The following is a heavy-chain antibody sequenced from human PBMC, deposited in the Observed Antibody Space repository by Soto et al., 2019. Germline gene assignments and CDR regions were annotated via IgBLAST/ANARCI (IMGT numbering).Heavy chain of an antibody. CDR3: ARRTSGWYLDY. V-gene: IGHV3-23*01. D-gene: IGHD6-19*01. CDR1: GFTFSSYA. Sequence: EVQLLESGGGLVQPGGSLRLSCEASGFTFSSYAMSWVRQAPGKGLEWVSVISGSDGSTYYADSVKGRFTISRDNSKNTLYLQMNSLRAEDTAVYYCARRTSGWYLDYWGQGTLVTVSS. CDR2: ISGSDGST. J-gene: IGHJ4*02.